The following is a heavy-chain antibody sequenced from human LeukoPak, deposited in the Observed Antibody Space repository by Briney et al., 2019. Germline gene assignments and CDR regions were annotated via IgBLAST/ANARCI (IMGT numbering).Heavy chain of an antibody. CDR1: GFSLSSHE. CDR2: ISSSGSVI. D-gene: IGHD5-18*01. V-gene: IGHV3-48*03. J-gene: IGHJ4*02. Sequence: PGGSLRLSCVASGFSLSSHEMNWARQAPGKGLEWVSYISSSGSVIYYADSVKGRFTISRDNAKNSLYLQMKSLRAEDTAVYFCARDRRYTYGYYFDYWGQGTLVTVSS. CDR3: ARDRRYTYGYYFDY.